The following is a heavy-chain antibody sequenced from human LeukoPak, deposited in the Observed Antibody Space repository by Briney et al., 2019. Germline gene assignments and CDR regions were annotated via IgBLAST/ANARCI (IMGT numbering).Heavy chain of an antibody. J-gene: IGHJ4*02. V-gene: IGHV5-51*01. CDR2: IYPDDSDT. Sequence: GESLKISCKASGHNFSNHWIGWVRQMPGKGLEWMGIIYPDDSDTRYSSSFQGQVTMSVDKSISTAYLQWTSPKASDTALYYCARLVVVVTSVASVDHWGQGTLVTVSS. CDR1: GHNFSNHW. D-gene: IGHD2-21*02. CDR3: ARLVVVVTSVASVDH.